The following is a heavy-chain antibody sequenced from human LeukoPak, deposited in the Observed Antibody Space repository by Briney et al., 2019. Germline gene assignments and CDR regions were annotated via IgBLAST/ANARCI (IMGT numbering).Heavy chain of an antibody. CDR3: AKAQGRAAAPN. V-gene: IGHV3-21*01. CDR1: GFTFSTYS. D-gene: IGHD2-2*01. Sequence: GGSLRLSCAASGFTFSTYSMNWVRQAPGKGLEWVSSISSSSSYTYYADSVRGRFTISRDNAKNSLYLQMNSLRAEDTAVYYCAKAQGRAAAPNWGQGTLVTVSS. CDR2: ISSSSSYT. J-gene: IGHJ4*02.